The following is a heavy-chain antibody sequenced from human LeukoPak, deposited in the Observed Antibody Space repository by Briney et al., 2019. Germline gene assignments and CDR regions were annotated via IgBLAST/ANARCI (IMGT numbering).Heavy chain of an antibody. Sequence: SETLSLTCTVSGGSISSSSYYWGWIRQPPGQGLEWIGSIYYSGSTYYNPSLKSRVTISVDTSKNQFSLKLSSVTAADTAVYYCARNDPLSSNQGYYYYYMDVWGKGTTVTVSS. V-gene: IGHV4-39*07. CDR2: IYYSGST. D-gene: IGHD4-11*01. J-gene: IGHJ6*03. CDR3: ARNDPLSSNQGYYYYYMDV. CDR1: GGSISSSSYY.